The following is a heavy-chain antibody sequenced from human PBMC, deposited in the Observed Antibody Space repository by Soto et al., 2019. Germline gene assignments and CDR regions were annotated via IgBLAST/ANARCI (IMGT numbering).Heavy chain of an antibody. Sequence: SVKVSCKASGGTFSSYAISWVRQAPGQGLEWMGGIIPIFGTANYAQKFQGRVTITADESTSTAYMELSSLRSEDTAVYYCAKDPRIGIAVAGVFAYWGQGTLVTVSS. J-gene: IGHJ4*02. V-gene: IGHV1-69*13. CDR3: AKDPRIGIAVAGVFAY. CDR2: IIPIFGTA. D-gene: IGHD6-19*01. CDR1: GGTFSSYA.